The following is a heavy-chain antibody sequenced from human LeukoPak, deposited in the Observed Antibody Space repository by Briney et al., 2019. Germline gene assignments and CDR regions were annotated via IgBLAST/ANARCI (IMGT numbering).Heavy chain of an antibody. CDR3: ARCSFAYYYDSSGFDY. CDR2: IYHSGST. CDR1: GYSISSGYY. V-gene: IGHV4-38-2*02. J-gene: IGHJ4*02. Sequence: PSETLSLTCTVSGYSISSGYYWGWIRQPPGKGLEWIGIIYHSGSTYYNPSLKSRVTISVDTSKNQFSLKLSSVTAADTAVYYCARCSFAYYYDSSGFDYWGQGTLVTVSS. D-gene: IGHD3-22*01.